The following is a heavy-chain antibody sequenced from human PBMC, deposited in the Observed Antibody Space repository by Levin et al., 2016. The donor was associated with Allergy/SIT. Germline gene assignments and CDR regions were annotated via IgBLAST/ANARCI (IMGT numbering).Heavy chain of an antibody. CDR3: TREGYDFWSGYYNFDY. J-gene: IGHJ4*02. V-gene: IGHV3-49*04. CDR1: GFTFGDYA. Sequence: GGSLRLSCTASGFTFGDYAMSWVRQAPGKGLEWVGFIRSKAYGGTTEYAASVKGRFTISRDDSKSIAYLQMNSLKTEDTAVYYCTREGYDFWSGYYNFDYWGQGTLVTVSS. CDR2: IRSKAYGGTT. D-gene: IGHD3-3*01.